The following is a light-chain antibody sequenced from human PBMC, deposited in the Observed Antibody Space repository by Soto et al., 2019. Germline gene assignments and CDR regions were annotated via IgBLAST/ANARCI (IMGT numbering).Light chain of an antibody. J-gene: IGKJ4*01. V-gene: IGKV3-15*01. CDR2: GAS. CDR3: QQYSDWLT. Sequence: DIVMTQSPATLSVSPGERATLSCRASQSISRNLAWYQQKPGQAPRLLIYGASTRATGVPARVSGSGSGTEFTLTISSLQSEDFAVYYCQQYSDWLTFGGGTNVEIK. CDR1: QSISRN.